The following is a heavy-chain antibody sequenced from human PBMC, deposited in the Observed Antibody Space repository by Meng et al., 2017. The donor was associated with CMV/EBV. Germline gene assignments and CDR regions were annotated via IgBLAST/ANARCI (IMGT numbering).Heavy chain of an antibody. Sequence: GGSLRLSCAASGFTFSSYAMSWVRQAPGKGLEWVSAISGSGGSTYYADSVKGRFTTSRDNSKNTLYLQMNSLRAEDTAVYYCAKWFWSGDDYYGMDVWGQGTTVTVSS. CDR3: AKWFWSGDDYYGMDV. CDR1: GFTFSSYA. CDR2: ISGSGGST. D-gene: IGHD3-3*01. V-gene: IGHV3-23*01. J-gene: IGHJ6*02.